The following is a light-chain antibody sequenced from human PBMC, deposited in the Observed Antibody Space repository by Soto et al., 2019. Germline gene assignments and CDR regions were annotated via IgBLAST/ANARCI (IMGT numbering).Light chain of an antibody. CDR2: AAS. Sequence: DIQLTQSPAFLSASVGNRVTITCRASQGISNYLAWYQQKPGEAPKLLIYAASTLQNGVSSRFRGSGSGTTFTLTIGSLQPEDFATYYCQQLNTYPLTFGGGTKVDIK. V-gene: IGKV1-9*01. CDR3: QQLNTYPLT. J-gene: IGKJ4*01. CDR1: QGISNY.